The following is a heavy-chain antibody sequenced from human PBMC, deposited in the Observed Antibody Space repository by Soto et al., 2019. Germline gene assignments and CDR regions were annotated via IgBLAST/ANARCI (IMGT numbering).Heavy chain of an antibody. CDR3: ARDDQSCHYGTCSWHVNY. J-gene: IGHJ4*02. D-gene: IGHD2-15*01. Sequence: SETLSLTCTVSGCSISANYWSRIRQSPGKGLEWIGYVYYSGSTVYNPSLKSRVSISADTSKNQFSLRLSSVTAADTAVYYCARDDQSCHYGTCSWHVNYLGQG. V-gene: IGHV4-59*01. CDR1: GCSISANY. CDR2: VYYSGST.